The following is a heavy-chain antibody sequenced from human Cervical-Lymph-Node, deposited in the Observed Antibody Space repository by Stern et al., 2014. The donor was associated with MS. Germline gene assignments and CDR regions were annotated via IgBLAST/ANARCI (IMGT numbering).Heavy chain of an antibody. Sequence: VESGRSLRLSCAASGFTFSSYAIHWVRQTPGPGLEWVAVISYDGSNKYYADSVKGRFTISRDNSKNTLYLQMNSLRPEDTAVYYCARGDITMVDYWGQGTLVTVSS. CDR3: ARGDITMVDY. J-gene: IGHJ4*02. CDR1: GFTFSSYA. V-gene: IGHV3-30-3*01. CDR2: ISYDGSNK. D-gene: IGHD3-10*01.